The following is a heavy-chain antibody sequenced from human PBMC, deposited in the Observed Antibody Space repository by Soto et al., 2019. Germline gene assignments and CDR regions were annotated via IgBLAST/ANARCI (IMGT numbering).Heavy chain of an antibody. CDR1: GFTFSSYA. Sequence: GGSLRLSCAASGFTFSSYAMSWVRQAPGKGLEWVSAISGSGGSTYYADSVKGRFTISRDNSKNTLYLQMNSLRAEDTAVYYCAKDRREAAAGRGGWFDPWGQGXLVTVHS. V-gene: IGHV3-23*01. J-gene: IGHJ5*02. CDR2: ISGSGGST. CDR3: AKDRREAAAGRGGWFDP. D-gene: IGHD6-13*01.